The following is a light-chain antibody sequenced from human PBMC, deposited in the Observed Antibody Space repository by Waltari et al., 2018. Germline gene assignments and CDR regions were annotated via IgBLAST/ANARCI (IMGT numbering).Light chain of an antibody. CDR1: SSDVGGYNY. V-gene: IGLV2-14*01. Sequence: QSALTQPASVSGSPGQSITISCPGTSSDVGGYNYVSWYQQHPGKAPNVMIYDVSKRPSGVSSRFSGSKSGNTASLTISGLQTEDEADYYCSSYTSSSALVFGGGTKLTVL. CDR3: SSYTSSSALV. CDR2: DVS. J-gene: IGLJ2*01.